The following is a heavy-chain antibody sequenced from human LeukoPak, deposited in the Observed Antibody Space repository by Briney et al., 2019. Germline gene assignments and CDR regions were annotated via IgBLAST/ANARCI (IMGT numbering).Heavy chain of an antibody. CDR1: GFTFDDYA. V-gene: IGHV3-43D*03. CDR3: AKGSSGSRYYYYYYMDV. Sequence: PGGSLRLSCAASGFTFDDYAMHWVRQAPGKGLEWVSLISWDGGSTYYADSVKGRFTISRDNSKNSLYLQMNSLRAEDTALYYCAKGSSGSRYYYYYYMDVWGKGTTVTVSS. D-gene: IGHD6-19*01. J-gene: IGHJ6*03. CDR2: ISWDGGST.